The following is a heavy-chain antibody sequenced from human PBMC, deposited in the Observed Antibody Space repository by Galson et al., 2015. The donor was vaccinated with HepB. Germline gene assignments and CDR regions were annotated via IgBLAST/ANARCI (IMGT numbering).Heavy chain of an antibody. Sequence: SLRLSCAASGFTFSSHGMHWVRQAPGKGLEWVAVVSYDGSDKYHTDSVKGRFTISRDNSKNIVFLQMDSLRAEDTAVYYCAKDHVDTGLSSYYYHYGMDVWGRGTTVTVSS. V-gene: IGHV3-30*18. J-gene: IGHJ6*02. CDR1: GFTFSSHG. CDR3: AKDHVDTGLSSYYYHYGMDV. D-gene: IGHD5-18*01. CDR2: VSYDGSDK.